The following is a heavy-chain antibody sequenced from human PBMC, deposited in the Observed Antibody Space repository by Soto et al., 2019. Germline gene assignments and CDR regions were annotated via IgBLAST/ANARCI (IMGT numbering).Heavy chain of an antibody. CDR1: GDSIGSGEYY. CDR2: IFSLGTT. D-gene: IGHD1-1*01. J-gene: IGHJ5*01. V-gene: IGHV4-30-4*01. CDR3: ARAGENETVAVGWFDS. Sequence: QVQLQESAPGLVKPSQTLSFTCTVSGDSIGSGEYYWTWIRQPPGKGLEWIGYIFSLGTTYYNPSVRSRVIMSADTSKNQFSLQLRSVTAADTAVYYCARAGENETVAVGWFDSWGQGSLVTVSS.